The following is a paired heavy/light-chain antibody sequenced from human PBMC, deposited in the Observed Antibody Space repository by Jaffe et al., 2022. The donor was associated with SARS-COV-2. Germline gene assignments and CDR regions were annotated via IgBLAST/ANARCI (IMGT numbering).Heavy chain of an antibody. CDR1: GFNFDDYA. Sequence: EVQLVESGGGLVQPGTSLRLSCAASGFNFDDYALHWVRQVRGKGLEWVSGISWTSGSWNSGRTGYADSVKGRFTISRDSAKNSLYLQMNSLRAEDTAFYYCVRASGYYIERYHLDYWGQGTLVTVSS. V-gene: IGHV3-9*01. CDR2: ISWTSGSWNSGRT. D-gene: IGHD3-3*01. J-gene: IGHJ4*02. CDR3: VRASGYYIERYHLDY.
Light chain of an antibody. V-gene: IGKV1-33*01. J-gene: IGKJ2*01. Sequence: DIQMTQSPSSLSASVGDRVTITCQASHDISNYLNWYQQKPGKAPKLLIYDASNLETGVPSRFSGRQSGTHFLFTISSLQPEDIATYYCQQYQNLPYTFGQGTKLEIK. CDR3: QQYQNLPYT. CDR2: DAS. CDR1: HDISNY.